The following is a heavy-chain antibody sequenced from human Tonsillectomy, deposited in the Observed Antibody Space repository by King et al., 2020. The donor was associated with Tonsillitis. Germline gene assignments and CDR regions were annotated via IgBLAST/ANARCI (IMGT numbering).Heavy chain of an antibody. CDR3: ARGHYGDYD. Sequence: VQLVESGGGLVQPGGSLRLSCAASAFTFSDYWMSWVRQAPGKGLEWVANIKKDGSEKYYVDSVKGRFTISRDNAKNSLYLQMNSLRAEDTAVYYCARGHYGDYDWGQGTLVTVSS. CDR1: AFTFSDYW. CDR2: IKKDGSEK. J-gene: IGHJ4*02. V-gene: IGHV3-7*01. D-gene: IGHD4-17*01.